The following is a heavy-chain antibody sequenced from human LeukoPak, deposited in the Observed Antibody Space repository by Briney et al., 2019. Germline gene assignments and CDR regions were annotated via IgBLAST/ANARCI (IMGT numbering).Heavy chain of an antibody. CDR2: INPDESHT. D-gene: IGHD5-12*01. CDR3: ARDRAYDAFDY. V-gene: IGHV3-7*01. CDR1: GFSFSTSW. J-gene: IGHJ4*02. Sequence: GGSLRLSCAASGFSFSTSWMAWVRQAPGKGLQWVGNINPDESHTDYIDSVKGRFTMSRDNAENSLFPQVHSLRDEDTAVYYCARDRAYDAFDYWGRGTLVTVSS.